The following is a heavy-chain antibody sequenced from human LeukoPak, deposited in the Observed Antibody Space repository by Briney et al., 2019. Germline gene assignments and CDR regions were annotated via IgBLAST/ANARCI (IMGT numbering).Heavy chain of an antibody. CDR2: ISGSGGST. J-gene: IGHJ4*02. V-gene: IGHV3-23*01. Sequence: GGSLRLSCAASGFTFSSYAMSWVRQAPGKGLEWVSAISGSGGSTYYADSVKGRLTISRDNYKKTLYLQMNRLRDEDTGVYDSAKTFLFLWYSSVEAVFHYWDQGPLVTVSS. D-gene: IGHD6-19*01. CDR3: AKTFLFLWYSSVEAVFHY. CDR1: GFTFSSYA.